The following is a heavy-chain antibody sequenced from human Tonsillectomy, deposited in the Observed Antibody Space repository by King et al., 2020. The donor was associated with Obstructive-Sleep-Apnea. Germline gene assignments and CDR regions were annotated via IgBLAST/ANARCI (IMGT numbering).Heavy chain of an antibody. CDR1: GYSFTSYW. V-gene: IGHV5-10-1*03. CDR3: ARRRGTEMTSPQDY. CDR2: IDPGDSHT. D-gene: IGHD3-10*01. Sequence: QLVQSGAEVKKPGESLKISCQGSGYSFTSYWINWVRQMPGKGLEWMGRIDPGDSHTNFNPSFQGHVSISVDKSISTAYLQWSSLKASDTAMYYCARRRGTEMTSPQDYWGQGTLVTVSS. J-gene: IGHJ4*02.